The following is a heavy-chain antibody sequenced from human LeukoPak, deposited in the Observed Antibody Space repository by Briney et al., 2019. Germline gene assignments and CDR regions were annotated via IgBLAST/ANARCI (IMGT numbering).Heavy chain of an antibody. CDR1: GFTFSSYS. J-gene: IGHJ6*03. V-gene: IGHV3-21*01. Sequence: GGSLRLSCAASGFTFSSYSMNWVRQAPGKGLEWVSTISSSSSYIYYADSVKGRFTISRDNAKNSLYLQMNSLRAEDTAVYYCAQDYSSGPGYYYYMDVWGQGTTVTVSS. D-gene: IGHD6-19*01. CDR3: AQDYSSGPGYYYYMDV. CDR2: ISSSSSYI.